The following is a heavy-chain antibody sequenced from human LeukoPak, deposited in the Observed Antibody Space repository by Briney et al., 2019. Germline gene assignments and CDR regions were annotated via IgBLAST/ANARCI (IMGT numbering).Heavy chain of an antibody. Sequence: SETLSLTCTVSGGFVTYFHWSWIRQSAGKGLEWIGRIYTSGSTNYNPSLKSRVTISVDTSKNQFSLKLSSVTAADTAVYYCARVNPYCSGGSCSYYFDYWGQGTLVTVSS. CDR3: ARVNPYCSGGSCSYYFDY. CDR2: IYTSGST. V-gene: IGHV4-4*07. J-gene: IGHJ4*02. D-gene: IGHD2-15*01. CDR1: GGFVTYFH.